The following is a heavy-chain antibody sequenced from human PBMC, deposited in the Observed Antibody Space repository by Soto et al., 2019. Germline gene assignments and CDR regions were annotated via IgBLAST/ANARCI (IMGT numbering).Heavy chain of an antibody. CDR1: GFTFSSYA. D-gene: IGHD6-13*01. CDR3: AKDPMYSSSWHAFDI. J-gene: IGHJ3*02. V-gene: IGHV3-23*01. CDR2: ISDSGAST. Sequence: EVQLLESGGGLVQPGGSLRLSCVASGFTFSSYAMSWVRQAPGKGLEWVSAISDSGASTYYADSVKGRFTISRDNSKNTLYLQVNSLRAEDTAVYYCAKDPMYSSSWHAFDIWGQGTMVTVSS.